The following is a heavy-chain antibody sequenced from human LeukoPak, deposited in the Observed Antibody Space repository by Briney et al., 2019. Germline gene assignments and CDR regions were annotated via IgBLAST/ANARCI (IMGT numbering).Heavy chain of an antibody. CDR1: GGSFSGYY. J-gene: IGHJ1*01. CDR2: INHSGST. V-gene: IGHV4-34*01. D-gene: IGHD6-19*01. Sequence: PSETLSLTCAVYGGSFSGYYWSWIRQPPGKGLEWIGEINHSGSTNYNPSLKSRVTISVDTSKNQFSLKLSSVTAADTAVYYCARPRRGSSGWYGYFQHWGQGTLVTVSS. CDR3: ARPRRGSSGWYGYFQH.